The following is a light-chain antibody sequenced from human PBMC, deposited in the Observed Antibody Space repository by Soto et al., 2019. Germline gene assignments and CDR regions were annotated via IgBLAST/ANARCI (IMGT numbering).Light chain of an antibody. J-gene: IGKJ4*01. V-gene: IGKV3-11*01. CDR3: QQRRNWPLT. CDR2: NAS. CDR1: QSVSSY. Sequence: EIVLPQSPATLSSPPGERTTLSCRTSQSVSSYLAWYQPKPGQAPRLLIYNASNSATGIPDRFSGSGSGLDFPLTICSLAPEDFAVYCCQQRRNWPLTFGGGTTVEIK.